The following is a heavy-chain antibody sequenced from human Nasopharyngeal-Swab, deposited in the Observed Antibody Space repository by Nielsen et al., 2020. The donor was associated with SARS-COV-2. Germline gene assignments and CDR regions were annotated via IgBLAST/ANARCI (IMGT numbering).Heavy chain of an antibody. V-gene: IGHV3-9*01. Sequence: LSLTCAASGFTFDDYAMHWVRQAPGKGLEWVSGISWNSGSIGYADSVKGRFTISRDNAKNSLYLQMNSLRAEDTALYYCAKVGSGYDNDYWGQGTLVTVSS. CDR3: AKVGSGYDNDY. D-gene: IGHD3-22*01. CDR2: ISWNSGSI. J-gene: IGHJ4*02. CDR1: GFTFDDYA.